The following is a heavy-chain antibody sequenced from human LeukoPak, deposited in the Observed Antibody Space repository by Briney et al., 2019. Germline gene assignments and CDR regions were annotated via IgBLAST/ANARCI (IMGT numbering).Heavy chain of an antibody. CDR1: GFSFSSYA. J-gene: IGHJ4*02. CDR3: ARPAVGSNGLDY. D-gene: IGHD4-23*01. CDR2: VITDGSRT. Sequence: GGSLRLSCAASGFSFSSYAMHWVRQTPGKGLEFVSAVITDGSRTDYANSVKGRFTVSRDNSKSTLYLQMGSVRADDMAVYYCARPAVGSNGLDYWGQGILVTVSS. V-gene: IGHV3-64*01.